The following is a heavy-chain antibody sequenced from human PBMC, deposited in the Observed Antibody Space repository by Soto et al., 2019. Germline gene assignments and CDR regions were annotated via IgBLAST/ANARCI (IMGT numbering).Heavy chain of an antibody. V-gene: IGHV3-23*01. J-gene: IGHJ6*03. CDR1: GFTFSSYA. CDR3: AKGTGTSYFSYYYMDV. D-gene: IGHD1-1*01. CDR2: ISGSGGTT. Sequence: GGSLRLSCAASGFTFSSYAMSWVRQAPGKGLEWVSAISGSGGTTDYADSVKGRFTISRDNSKNTLYLQMNSPRAEDTAVYYCAKGTGTSYFSYYYMDVWGKGTTVTVSS.